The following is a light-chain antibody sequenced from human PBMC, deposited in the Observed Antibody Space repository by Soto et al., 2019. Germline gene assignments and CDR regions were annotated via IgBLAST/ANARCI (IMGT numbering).Light chain of an antibody. CDR3: QQSNSFPLT. CDR1: QGISSR. J-gene: IGKJ4*01. V-gene: IGKV1-12*01. CDR2: AAS. Sequence: DIQMTQSPSSVSASVGDRVTITCRASQGISSRLAWYQQKPGKAPNLLIYAASSLQSGVPSRFSGSGSKTDITLTIGSLQPEDFATYYCQQSNSFPLTFGGGTKVEIK.